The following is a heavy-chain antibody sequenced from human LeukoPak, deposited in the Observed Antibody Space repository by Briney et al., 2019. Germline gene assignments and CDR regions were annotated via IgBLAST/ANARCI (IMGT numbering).Heavy chain of an antibody. V-gene: IGHV3-15*01. CDR3: TTDYDILTGSKKPQSIDY. Sequence: GGSLRLSCAASGFTFSNAWMSWVRQAPGKGLEWVGRTKSKTDGGTTDYAAPVKGRFTISRDDSKNTLYLQTNSLKTEDTAVCYCTTDYDILTGSKKPQSIDYWGQGTLVTVSS. CDR1: GFTFSNAW. CDR2: TKSKTDGGTT. J-gene: IGHJ4*02. D-gene: IGHD3-9*01.